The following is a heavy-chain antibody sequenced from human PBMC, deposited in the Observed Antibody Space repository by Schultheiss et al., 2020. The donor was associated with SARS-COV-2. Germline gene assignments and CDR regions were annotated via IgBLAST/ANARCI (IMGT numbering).Heavy chain of an antibody. V-gene: IGHV4-34*01. Sequence: SETLSLTCAVYGESFNGFSWTWIRQSPGKGLEWIGQVSHSGSNKYNPSLKSRVTISVDKSKNQFSLKLSSVTAADTAVYYCARVNYYDSSDAFDIWGQGTMVTVSS. CDR2: VSHSGSN. CDR1: GESFNGFS. CDR3: ARVNYYDSSDAFDI. D-gene: IGHD3-22*01. J-gene: IGHJ3*02.